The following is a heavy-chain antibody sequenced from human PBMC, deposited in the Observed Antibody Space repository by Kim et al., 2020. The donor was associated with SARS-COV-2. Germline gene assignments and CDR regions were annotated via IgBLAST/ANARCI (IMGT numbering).Heavy chain of an antibody. V-gene: IGHV3-33*05. CDR3: VRGGIDYYGSGSVDY. Sequence: GGSLRLSCAASGFTFSSYGMHWVRQAPGKGLEWVAVISYDGSNKYYADSVKGRFTISRDNSKNTLYLQMNSLRAEDTAVYYCVRGGIDYYGSGSVDYWG. CDR2: ISYDGSNK. CDR1: GFTFSSYG. J-gene: IGHJ4*01. D-gene: IGHD3-10*01.